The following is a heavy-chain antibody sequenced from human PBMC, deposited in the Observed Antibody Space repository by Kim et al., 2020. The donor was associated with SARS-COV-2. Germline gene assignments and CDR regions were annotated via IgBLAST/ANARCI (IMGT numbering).Heavy chain of an antibody. J-gene: IGHJ4*02. Sequence: KGRFTISRDNSKNTLYLQMNSLRAEDTAVYYCAKDGSGIWFGELLPGDYWGQGTLVTVSS. CDR3: AKDGSGIWFGELLPGDY. V-gene: IGHV3-30*02. D-gene: IGHD3-10*01.